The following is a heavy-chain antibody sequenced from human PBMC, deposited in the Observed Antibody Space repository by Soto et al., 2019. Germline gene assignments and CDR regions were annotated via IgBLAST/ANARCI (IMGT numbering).Heavy chain of an antibody. CDR1: GGSISSYY. V-gene: IGHV4-59*01. Sequence: QVQLQESGPGLVKPSETLSLTCTVSGGSISSYYWSWLRQPPGKGLEWIGYIYYSGSTNYNPSLRRRVTISVDTSKNQFSLKLSSVTAAGTAVYYCARVLLYAYGMDVCGQGTTVTVSS. CDR3: ARVLLYAYGMDV. CDR2: IYYSGST. J-gene: IGHJ6*02. D-gene: IGHD4-17*01.